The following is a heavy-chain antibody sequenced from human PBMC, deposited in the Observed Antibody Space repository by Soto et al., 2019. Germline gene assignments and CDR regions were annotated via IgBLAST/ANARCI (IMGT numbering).Heavy chain of an antibody. CDR2: ISAHTGSS. CDR3: ARAFFYQGSDSRGYSFDAFAF. Sequence: QVQLVQSGAEVKKPGASVKVSCKASGYTFTSSGMSWVRQAPGQGLEWMGWISAHTGSSEYAQRFQGRVTMTTDRSTSTAYMELRSLRSDDTAVYYCARAFFYQGSDSRGYSFDAFAFWGPGTLVTVSS. J-gene: IGHJ3*01. CDR1: GYTFTSSG. D-gene: IGHD3-22*01. V-gene: IGHV1-18*01.